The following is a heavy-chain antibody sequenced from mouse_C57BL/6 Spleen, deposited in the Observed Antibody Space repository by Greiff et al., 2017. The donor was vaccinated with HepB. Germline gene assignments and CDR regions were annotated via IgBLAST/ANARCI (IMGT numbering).Heavy chain of an antibody. CDR3: AAHNRYSWFAY. V-gene: IGHV5-9*01. CDR1: GFTFSSYT. CDR2: ISGGGGNT. J-gene: IGHJ3*01. D-gene: IGHD3-1*01. Sequence: EVKVVESGGGLVKPGGSLKLSCAASGFTFSSYTMSWVRQTPEKRLEWVATISGGGGNTYYPDSVKGRFTISRDNANNTLYLQMISLRSEDTALYYCAAHNRYSWFAYWGQGTLVTVSA.